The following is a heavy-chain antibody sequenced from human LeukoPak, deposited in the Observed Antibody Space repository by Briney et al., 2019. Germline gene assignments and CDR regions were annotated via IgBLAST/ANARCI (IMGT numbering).Heavy chain of an antibody. CDR2: ISFNDSKK. V-gene: IGHV3-30-3*01. J-gene: IGHJ3*01. CDR3: ARYTGGGAFDL. Sequence: PGGSLRLSCAASGFTFSTYAMHWVRQAPGKGLEWVSLISFNDSKKYYADSVRGRFTISRDNSRNTLYLQMNSLGAEDTAVYYCARYTGGGAFDLWGQGTMVTVSS. D-gene: IGHD7-27*01. CDR1: GFTFSTYA.